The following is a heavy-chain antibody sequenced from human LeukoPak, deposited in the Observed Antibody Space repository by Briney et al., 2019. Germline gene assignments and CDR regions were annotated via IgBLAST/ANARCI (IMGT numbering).Heavy chain of an antibody. J-gene: IGHJ4*02. D-gene: IGHD5-12*01. CDR2: IYYSGST. CDR3: ARHSGRLGPFDY. Sequence: SVTLSLTCTVSGGSINSYYWSWIRQPPGKGLEYIGYIYYSGSTDYNPSLKSRVTISVDTSKNRFSLNLSSVTAADTAVYYCARHSGRLGPFDYWGQGTLVTVSS. CDR1: GGSINSYY. V-gene: IGHV4-59*08.